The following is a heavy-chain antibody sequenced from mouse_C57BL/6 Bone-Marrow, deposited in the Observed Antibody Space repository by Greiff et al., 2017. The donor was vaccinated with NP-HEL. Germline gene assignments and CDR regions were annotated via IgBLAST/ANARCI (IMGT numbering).Heavy chain of an antibody. CDR1: EYEFPSHD. Sequence: EVKLMESGGGLVQPGESLKLSCESNEYEFPSHDMSWVRKTPEKRLELVAALNSDGGSTYYPDTMDRRFIISRDNTKKTLSLQMSSLRSDDTALYYCARHSRSSYWYFDVWGTGTTVTVSS. J-gene: IGHJ1*03. CDR2: LNSDGGST. V-gene: IGHV5-2*01. D-gene: IGHD1-1*01. CDR3: ARHSRSSYWYFDV.